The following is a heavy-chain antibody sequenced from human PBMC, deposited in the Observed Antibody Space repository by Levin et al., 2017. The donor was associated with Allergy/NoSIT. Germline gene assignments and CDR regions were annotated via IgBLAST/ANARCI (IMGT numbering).Heavy chain of an antibody. CDR3: ARESAQNTWVIDY. CDR1: GFTFSSFE. J-gene: IGHJ4*02. D-gene: IGHD2-2*02. CDR2: ISESGNTM. V-gene: IGHV3-48*03. Sequence: TGGSLRLSCAASGFTFSSFEMNWVRQAPGKGLEWVSYISESGNTMYYADSVKGRFTISRDNAKKSVDLQMDSLRAEDTAVYYCARESAQNTWVIDYWGQGTLVTVSS.